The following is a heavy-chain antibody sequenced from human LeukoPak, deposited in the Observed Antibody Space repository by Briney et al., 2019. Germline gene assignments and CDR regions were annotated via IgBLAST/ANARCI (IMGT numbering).Heavy chain of an antibody. CDR1: GFTFSSYS. CDR3: ARDRLRTAFDI. Sequence: GGSLRLSCAASGFTFSSYSMNWVRQAPGKGLEWVSSISSSSSYIYYADSVKGRFTISRDNAKNSLYLQMDSLRAEDTAVYYCARDRLRTAFDIWGQGTMVTVSS. D-gene: IGHD4-17*01. J-gene: IGHJ3*02. V-gene: IGHV3-21*01. CDR2: ISSSSSYI.